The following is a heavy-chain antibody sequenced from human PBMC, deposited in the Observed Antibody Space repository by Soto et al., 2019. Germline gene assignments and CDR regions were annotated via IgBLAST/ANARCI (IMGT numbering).Heavy chain of an antibody. CDR1: GFTFSSYA. J-gene: IGHJ4*02. CDR3: ARVGSGSYPNFDY. Sequence: QVQLVESGGGVVQPGRSLRLSCAASGFTFSSYAMHWVRQAPGKWLEWVAVISYDGSNKYYADSVKGRFTISRDNSKNTLYLQMNSLRAEDTAVYYCARVGSGSYPNFDYWGQVTLVTVSS. CDR2: ISYDGSNK. D-gene: IGHD3-10*01. V-gene: IGHV3-30-3*01.